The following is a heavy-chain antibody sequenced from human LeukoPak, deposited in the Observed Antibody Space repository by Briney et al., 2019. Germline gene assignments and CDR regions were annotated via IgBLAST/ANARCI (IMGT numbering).Heavy chain of an antibody. CDR1: GFTFSSYA. Sequence: GGSLRLSCAASGFTFSSYAMSWVRQAPGKGLEWVSGISASGANTYYAASVKGRFTSSRDNSNNTLFLQMFNLRAEDAAVYYCAKVGENVLRIYPHSYYFDSWGQGTLVAVSS. J-gene: IGHJ4*02. CDR3: AKVGENVLRIYPHSYYFDS. V-gene: IGHV3-23*01. CDR2: ISASGANT. D-gene: IGHD2-15*01.